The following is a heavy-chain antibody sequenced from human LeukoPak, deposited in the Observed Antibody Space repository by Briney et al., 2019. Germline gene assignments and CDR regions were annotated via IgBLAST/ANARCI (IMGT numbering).Heavy chain of an antibody. J-gene: IGHJ4*02. Sequence: PGGSLRLSCTGSGFTFGDYGMSWVRQAPGKGLEWVGFIRSKAYGGTTEYAASVKGRFTISRDDSKSIAYLQMNSLKTEDTAVYYCSNSYYGGDCYSGGYFDYWGQGTLVTVSS. D-gene: IGHD2-21*02. CDR2: IRSKAYGGTT. V-gene: IGHV3-49*04. CDR3: SNSYYGGDCYSGGYFDY. CDR1: GFTFGDYG.